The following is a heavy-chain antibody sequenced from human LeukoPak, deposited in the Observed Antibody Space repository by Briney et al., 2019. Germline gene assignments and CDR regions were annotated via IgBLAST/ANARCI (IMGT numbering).Heavy chain of an antibody. CDR3: ARGHYDSSGYYYEEDY. D-gene: IGHD3-22*01. Sequence: AAVKVSCKASGYTFTGYYIHWVRQAPGQGLEWMGWINPNRPSTNYAQKSQGRVTMTRDTSISTAYLELSRLRSDDTAVCYCARGHYDSSGYYYEEDYWGQGTLVTVSS. CDR2: INPNRPST. J-gene: IGHJ4*02. CDR1: GYTFTGYY. V-gene: IGHV1-2*02.